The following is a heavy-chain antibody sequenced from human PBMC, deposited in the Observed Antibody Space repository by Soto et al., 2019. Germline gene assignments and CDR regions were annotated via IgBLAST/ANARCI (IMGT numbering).Heavy chain of an antibody. CDR2: IIPIFGTA. Sequence: ASVKVSCKASGGTFSSYAISWVRQAPGQGLEWMGGIIPIFGTANYAQKFQGRVTITADESTSTAYMELSSLRSEDTAVYYCALYVLLTYYDFWSGYYGFDPWGQGTLVTVSS. D-gene: IGHD3-3*01. CDR3: ALYVLLTYYDFWSGYYGFDP. CDR1: GGTFSSYA. J-gene: IGHJ5*02. V-gene: IGHV1-69*13.